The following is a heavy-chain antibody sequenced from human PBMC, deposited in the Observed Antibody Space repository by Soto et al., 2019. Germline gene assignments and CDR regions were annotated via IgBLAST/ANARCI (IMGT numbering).Heavy chain of an antibody. CDR3: AADRGGGGY. V-gene: IGHV3-53*01. CDR2: IYSGGYT. CDR1: GFTVSNNY. J-gene: IGHJ4*02. D-gene: IGHD3-10*01. Sequence: EVQLVESGGGLIQPGGSLRLSCAVSGFTVSNNYMSWVRQAPGKGLEGVSVIYSGGYTAYGDSVKGRFTISRDNSKNTQYLQTNSRGAAAPAVYYGAADRGGGGYWGQGTLVTVSS.